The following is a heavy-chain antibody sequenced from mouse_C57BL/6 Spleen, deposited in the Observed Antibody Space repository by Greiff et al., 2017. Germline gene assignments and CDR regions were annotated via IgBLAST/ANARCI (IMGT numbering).Heavy chain of an antibody. Sequence: VQLQQSGAELAKPGASVKLSCKASGYTFTSYWMHWVKQRPGQGLEWIGYINPSSGYTKYNQKFKDKATLTADKSSSTAYMQLSSLTSEYSAVYYCASNQDYDDFAYWGQGTTLTVSS. D-gene: IGHD2-4*01. J-gene: IGHJ2*01. CDR2: INPSSGYT. V-gene: IGHV1-7*01. CDR3: ASNQDYDDFAY. CDR1: GYTFTSYW.